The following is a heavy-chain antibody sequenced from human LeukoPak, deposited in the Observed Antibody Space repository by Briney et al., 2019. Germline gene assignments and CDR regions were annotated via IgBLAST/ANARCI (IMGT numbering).Heavy chain of an antibody. Sequence: SETLSLTCTVSGYSISSGYYWGWLGQPPGKGLEWIGSIYHSGSTYYNPSLKSRVTISVDTSKNQFSLKLSSVTAADTAVYYCARSNYLTTVDYWGQGTLVTVSS. J-gene: IGHJ4*02. V-gene: IGHV4-38-2*02. D-gene: IGHD4-11*01. CDR2: IYHSGST. CDR1: GYSISSGYY. CDR3: ARSNYLTTVDY.